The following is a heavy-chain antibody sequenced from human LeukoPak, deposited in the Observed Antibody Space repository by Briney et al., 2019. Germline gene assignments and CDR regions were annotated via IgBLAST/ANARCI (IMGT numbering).Heavy chain of an antibody. J-gene: IGHJ4*02. Sequence: PGGSLRLSCAASGFTFDDYAMHWVRQAPGKGLEWVSGISWNSGSIGYADSVKGRFTISRDNAKNSLYLQMNSLRAEDTAVYYCARDESLGELSDTHNGNDYWGQGTLVTVSS. D-gene: IGHD3-16*02. CDR1: GFTFDDYA. CDR3: ARDESLGELSDTHNGNDY. V-gene: IGHV3-9*01. CDR2: ISWNSGSI.